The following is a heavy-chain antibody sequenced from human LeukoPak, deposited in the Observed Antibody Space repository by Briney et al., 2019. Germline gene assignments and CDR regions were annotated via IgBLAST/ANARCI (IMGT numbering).Heavy chain of an antibody. J-gene: IGHJ3*02. CDR1: GFTFSDYY. D-gene: IGHD4-17*01. V-gene: IGHV3-11*06. CDR2: ISSSSSYT. Sequence: PGGSLRLSCAASGFTFSDYYMSWVRQAPGKGLEWVSYISSSSSYTNYADSVKGRFTISRDNAKNTLYLQMNSLRAEDTAVYCCARDRGDGDAPDAFDIWGQGTMVTVSS. CDR3: ARDRGDGDAPDAFDI.